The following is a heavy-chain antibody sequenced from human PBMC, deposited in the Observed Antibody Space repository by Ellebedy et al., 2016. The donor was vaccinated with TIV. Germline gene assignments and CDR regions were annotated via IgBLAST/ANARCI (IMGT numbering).Heavy chain of an antibody. CDR2: ISSSSTI. CDR3: ARDRSEQWLVLVSYYYYGMDV. D-gene: IGHD6-19*01. V-gene: IGHV3-48*01. J-gene: IGHJ6*02. CDR1: GFTFSSYS. Sequence: GESLKISCAASGFTFSSYSMNWVRQAPGKGPEWLSYISSSSTIFYADSVKGRFTISRDNAKNSLYLQMNSLRAEDTAVYYCARDRSEQWLVLVSYYYYGMDVWGQGTTVTVSS.